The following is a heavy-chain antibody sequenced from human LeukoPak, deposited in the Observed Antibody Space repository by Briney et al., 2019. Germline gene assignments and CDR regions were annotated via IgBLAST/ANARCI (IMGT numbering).Heavy chain of an antibody. CDR2: MNPNSGNT. CDR3: ARDRYCSGGSCYSYGWFDP. J-gene: IGHJ5*02. Sequence: ASVKGSCKASGYTFTSYDINWVRQATGQGREWMGWMNPNSGNTGYAQKFQGRVTMTRNTSISTAYMELSSLRSEDTAVYYCARDRYCSGGSCYSYGWFDPWGQGTLVTVSS. CDR1: GYTFTSYD. V-gene: IGHV1-8*01. D-gene: IGHD2-15*01.